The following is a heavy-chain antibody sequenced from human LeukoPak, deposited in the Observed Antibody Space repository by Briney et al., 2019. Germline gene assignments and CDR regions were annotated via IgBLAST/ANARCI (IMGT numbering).Heavy chain of an antibody. V-gene: IGHV4-59*08. CDR2: IYNSRST. CDR3: ARRNVLTEGEAFDV. CDR1: GGSTSSYY. J-gene: IGHJ3*01. Sequence: PSETLSLTCTVSGGSTSSYYWTWIRQPPGEGLEWIGYIYNSRSTNDNPSLNSRVTISADASKNQFSLKLNSVTAADTAVYYCARRNVLTEGEAFDVWGQGTMVTVSS. D-gene: IGHD3-9*01.